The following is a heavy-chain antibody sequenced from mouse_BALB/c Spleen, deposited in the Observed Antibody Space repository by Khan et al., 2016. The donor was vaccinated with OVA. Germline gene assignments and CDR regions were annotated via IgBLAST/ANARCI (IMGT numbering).Heavy chain of an antibody. CDR2: IAPGSGSS. V-gene: IGHV1S41*01. CDR1: GYTFTSYW. Sequence: DLVKPGASVKLSCKASGYTFTSYWINWIKQRPGQGLEWIGRIAPGSGSSSYNEMFKGTAILTVDTSSSTAYIQPSSLSSEDSAVYSCARSNYYGSSLYALDYWGQGTSVTVSS. D-gene: IGHD1-1*01. CDR3: ARSNYYGSSLYALDY. J-gene: IGHJ4*01.